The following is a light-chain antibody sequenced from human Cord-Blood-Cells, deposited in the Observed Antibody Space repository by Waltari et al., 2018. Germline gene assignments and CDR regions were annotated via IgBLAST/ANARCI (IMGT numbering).Light chain of an antibody. CDR2: EVS. Sequence: QSALTQPPSASGSPGQSVTISCTGTSSDVGGYNYVSWYQQHPGKAPKLMIYEVSKRPSGVPDRFSGSKSGNTASLTVSGLQAEHEADYYCRSYAGSNNPYVFGTGTKVTVL. CDR3: RSYAGSNNPYV. CDR1: SSDVGGYNY. J-gene: IGLJ1*01. V-gene: IGLV2-8*01.